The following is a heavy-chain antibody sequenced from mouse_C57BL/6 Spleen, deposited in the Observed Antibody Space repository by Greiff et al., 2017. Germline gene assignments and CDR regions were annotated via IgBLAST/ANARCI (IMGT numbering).Heavy chain of an antibody. CDR1: GFTFSDAW. V-gene: IGHV6-6*01. Sequence: EVKVVESGGGLVQPGGSMKLSCAASGFTFSDAWMDWVRQSPEKGLEWVAEIRNKANTHATYYAESVKGRFTIARAGSKSSVSLKMTSFRAADTGIDYSPRRFITTVVASDYWGQGTTLTVSS. J-gene: IGHJ2*01. D-gene: IGHD1-1*01. CDR3: PRRFITTVVASDY. CDR2: IRNKANTHAT.